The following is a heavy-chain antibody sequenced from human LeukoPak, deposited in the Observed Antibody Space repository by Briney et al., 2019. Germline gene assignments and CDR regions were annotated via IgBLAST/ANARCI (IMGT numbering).Heavy chain of an antibody. CDR3: ARLWEDIVVVPAAQDY. J-gene: IGHJ4*02. CDR2: INPSSGGT. Sequence: ASVKVSCKASGYTFTGYYMHWVRQAPGQGLEWMGWINPSSGGTNYAQQFQGRVTMTRDTSINTAYMELSRLRSDDTAVYYCARLWEDIVVVPAAQDYWGQGTLVTVSS. CDR1: GYTFTGYY. D-gene: IGHD2-2*01. V-gene: IGHV1-2*02.